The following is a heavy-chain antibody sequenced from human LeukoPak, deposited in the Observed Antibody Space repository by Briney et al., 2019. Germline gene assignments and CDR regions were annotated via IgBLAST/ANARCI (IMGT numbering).Heavy chain of an antibody. V-gene: IGHV3-23*01. CDR3: ARARPWDSSRSYYFGMDV. CDR2: ISGSGSST. Sequence: PGGSLRLSCAASGFTFSSYAMSWVRQAPGKGLEWVSVISGSGSSTYYADSVKGRFTISRDNSKNTLYLQMDSLRAEDTAVYYCARARPWDSSRSYYFGMDVWGHGTTVTVSS. CDR1: GFTFSSYA. J-gene: IGHJ6*02. D-gene: IGHD3-22*01.